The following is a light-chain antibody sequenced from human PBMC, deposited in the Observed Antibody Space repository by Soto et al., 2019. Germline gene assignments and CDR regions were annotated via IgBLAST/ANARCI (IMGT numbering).Light chain of an antibody. CDR1: QSVSSSY. CDR2: GAS. J-gene: IGKJ1*01. Sequence: EIVLTQSPGTLSLSPGERATLSCRASQSVSSSYLAWYQQKPGQAPRLLIYGASSRATGIPDRFSGSGSGTDFTLTISRLEPEDFAVYYCQQYVSSPPCTFGQGTKVEIK. CDR3: QQYVSSPPCT. V-gene: IGKV3-20*01.